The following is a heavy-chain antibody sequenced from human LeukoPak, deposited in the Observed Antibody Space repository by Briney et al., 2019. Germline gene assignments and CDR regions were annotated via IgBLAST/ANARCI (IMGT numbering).Heavy chain of an antibody. V-gene: IGHV3-11*04. CDR3: ARGSTKYSSGWLRAFDI. Sequence: GGSLRLSCAASGFTFSDYYMNWIRQAPGKGLEWVSYISISGTTIYYADSVKGRFTISRDNAKNSLYLQMNSLRAEDTAVYYCARGSTKYSSGWLRAFDIWGQGTMVTVSS. CDR2: ISISGTTI. CDR1: GFTFSDYY. J-gene: IGHJ3*02. D-gene: IGHD6-19*01.